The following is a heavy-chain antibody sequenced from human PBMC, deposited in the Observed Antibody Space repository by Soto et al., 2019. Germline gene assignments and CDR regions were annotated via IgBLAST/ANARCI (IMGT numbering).Heavy chain of an antibody. J-gene: IGHJ6*03. Sequence: GGSLRLSCTASGFTFGDYAMSWFRQAPGKGLEWVGFIRSKAYGGTTEYAASVKGRFTIIRDDSKSIAYLQMNSLKTEDTAVYYCTRGSGSYDFWSGYYRLYYMDVWGKGTPVTVSS. V-gene: IGHV3-49*03. CDR3: TRGSGSYDFWSGYYRLYYMDV. CDR1: GFTFGDYA. D-gene: IGHD3-3*01. CDR2: IRSKAYGGTT.